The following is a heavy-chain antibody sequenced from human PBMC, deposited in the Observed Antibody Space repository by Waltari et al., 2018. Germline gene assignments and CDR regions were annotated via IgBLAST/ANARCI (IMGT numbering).Heavy chain of an antibody. CDR3: VRDRTNAYCGSDCSPY. J-gene: IGHJ4*02. Sequence: EVQLVESGGGLVQPGGSLRLSCAASGFAFSSYWMHWVRQHSEKGLVWVSRMNTGGRSPTYADSVKGRFTMSRDNAKNTLFLQMNSLRAEDTGVYYCVRDRTNAYCGSDCSPYWGQGTLVTVSS. CDR1: GFAFSSYW. D-gene: IGHD2-21*02. V-gene: IGHV3-74*01. CDR2: MNTGGRSP.